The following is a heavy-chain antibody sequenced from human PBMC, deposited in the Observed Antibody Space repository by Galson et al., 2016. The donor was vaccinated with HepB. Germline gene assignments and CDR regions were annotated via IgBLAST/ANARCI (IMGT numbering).Heavy chain of an antibody. Sequence: SVKVSCKASGGTFSRYVISWVRQAPGQGLEWMGGIIPILATSNYAQKFQGRVTITADDSTSTVYMELSSLRSEDTAVYYCARVDTYYYDTTGYYYDERESTKSDYWGQGTLVTVSS. J-gene: IGHJ4*02. CDR1: GGTFSRYV. V-gene: IGHV1-69*13. CDR3: ARVDTYYYDTTGYYYDERESTKSDY. D-gene: IGHD3-22*01. CDR2: IIPILATS.